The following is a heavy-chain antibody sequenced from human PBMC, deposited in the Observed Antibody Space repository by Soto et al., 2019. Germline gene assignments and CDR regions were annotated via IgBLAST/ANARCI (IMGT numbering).Heavy chain of an antibody. CDR3: ASGLVGQFYYYYMDV. J-gene: IGHJ6*03. Sequence: ASVKVSCKASGYTFTSYAMHWVRQAPGQRLEWMGWINAGNGNTKYSQKFQGRVTITRDTSASTAYMELSSLRSEDTAVYYCASGLVGQFYYYYMDVWAKGTTVNVSS. V-gene: IGHV1-3*01. CDR1: GYTFTSYA. CDR2: INAGNGNT. D-gene: IGHD1-26*01.